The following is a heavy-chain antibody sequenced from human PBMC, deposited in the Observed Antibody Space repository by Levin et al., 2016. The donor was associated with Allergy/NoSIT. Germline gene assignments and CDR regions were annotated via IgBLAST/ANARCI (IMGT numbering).Heavy chain of an antibody. CDR2: ISGSGGST. J-gene: IGHJ3*02. CDR1: GFTFSSYA. Sequence: GESLKISCAASGFTFSSYAMSWVRQAPGKGLEWVSAISGSGGSTYYADSVKGRFTISRDNSKNTLYLQMNSLRAEDTAVYYCAKLGSVVVVPASSDAFDIWGQGTMVTVSS. D-gene: IGHD2-2*01. V-gene: IGHV3-23*01. CDR3: AKLGSVVVVPASSDAFDI.